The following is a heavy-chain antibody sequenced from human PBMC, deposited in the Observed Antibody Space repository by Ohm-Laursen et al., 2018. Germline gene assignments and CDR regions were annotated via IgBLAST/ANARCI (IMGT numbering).Heavy chain of an antibody. J-gene: IGHJ3*02. CDR1: GFTFTSSA. V-gene: IGHV1-58*02. D-gene: IGHD6-19*01. Sequence: GGPVKVSCKASGFTFTSSAMQWVRQARGQRLEWIGWIVVGSGNTNYAQKFQERVTITRDMSTSTAYMELSSLRSEDTAVYYCAAHRLDSSGSLAFDIWGQGTMVTVSS. CDR3: AAHRLDSSGSLAFDI. CDR2: IVVGSGNT.